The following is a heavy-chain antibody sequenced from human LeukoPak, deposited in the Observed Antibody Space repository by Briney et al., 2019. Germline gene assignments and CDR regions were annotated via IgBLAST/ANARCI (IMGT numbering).Heavy chain of an antibody. J-gene: IGHJ4*02. CDR2: INHSGST. V-gene: IGHV4-34*01. CDR3: ARGLWQWLVRGYYFDY. D-gene: IGHD6-19*01. CDR1: GGSFSGYY. Sequence: SETLSLTCAVYGGSFSGYYWSWIRQPPGKGLEWIGEINHSGSTNYNPFLKSRVTISVDTSKNQFSLKLSSVTAADTAVYYCARGLWQWLVRGYYFDYWGQGTLVTVSS.